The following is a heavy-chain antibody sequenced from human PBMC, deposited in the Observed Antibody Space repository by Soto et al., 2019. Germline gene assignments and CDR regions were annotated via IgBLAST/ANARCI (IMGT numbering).Heavy chain of an antibody. Sequence: GGSLRLSCAASGFTFSNAWMSWVRQAPGKGLEWVGRIKSKTDGGTTDYAAPVKGRFTISRDDSKNTLYLQMNSLKTEDTAVYYCARGLYSAHYYYYGMDVWGQGTTVTVS. D-gene: IGHD1-26*01. CDR3: ARGLYSAHYYYYGMDV. J-gene: IGHJ6*02. CDR1: GFTFSNAW. CDR2: IKSKTDGGTT. V-gene: IGHV3-15*01.